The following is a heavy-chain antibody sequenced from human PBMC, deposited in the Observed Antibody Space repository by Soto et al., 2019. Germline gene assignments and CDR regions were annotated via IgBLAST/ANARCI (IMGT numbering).Heavy chain of an antibody. CDR1: GGSVSSGSYY. CDR2: VYYNGST. V-gene: IGHV4-61*01. CDR3: ARESMNTIFGVVYYYGLDV. D-gene: IGHD3-3*01. J-gene: IGHJ6*02. Sequence: TSETLSLTCTVSGGSVSSGSYYWSWIRQPPGKGLEWIGYVYYNGSTNYNPSLKSRVTISVDTSRNQFFLKLSSVTAADTAVYYCARESMNTIFGVVYYYGLDVWGQGTTVTVSS.